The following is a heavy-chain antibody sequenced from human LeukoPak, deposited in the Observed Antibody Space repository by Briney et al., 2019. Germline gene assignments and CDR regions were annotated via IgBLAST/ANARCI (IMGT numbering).Heavy chain of an antibody. Sequence: SETLSLTCSVSGGSISSYYWSWIRRPPGKGLEWIGYIYYSGSTNYNPSLKSRVTISVDTSKNQFSLKLSSVTAADTAVYYCARDGLWFGASFYYGMDVWGKGTTVTVSS. D-gene: IGHD3-10*01. V-gene: IGHV4-59*01. CDR2: IYYSGST. CDR1: GGSISSYY. J-gene: IGHJ6*04. CDR3: ARDGLWFGASFYYGMDV.